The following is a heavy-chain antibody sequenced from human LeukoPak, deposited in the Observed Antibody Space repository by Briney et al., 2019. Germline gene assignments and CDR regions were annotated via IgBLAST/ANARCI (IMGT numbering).Heavy chain of an antibody. CDR3: ARGDYIRGNTHYNAEYFQH. Sequence: SSETLSLTCTVSNGSISSYYWSWIRQPPRKRPEWIGYIDYSGNTHFNPSLRSRSTMSLDTSMRQFFLRLSSVTAADSAVYFCARGDYIRGNTHYNAEYFQHWGQGIPVTVSS. D-gene: IGHD3-16*01. V-gene: IGHV4-59*01. J-gene: IGHJ1*01. CDR2: IDYSGNT. CDR1: NGSISSYY.